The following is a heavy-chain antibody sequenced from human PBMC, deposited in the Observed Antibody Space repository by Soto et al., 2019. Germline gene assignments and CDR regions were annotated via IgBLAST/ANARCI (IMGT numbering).Heavy chain of an antibody. Sequence: ASVKVSCKASGYTFTGYYMHWVRQAPGQGLEWMGWINPNSGGTNYAQKFQGWVTMTRDTSISTAYMELSRLRSDDTAVYYCARVGTYCRSTSCSHYYGMDVWGQGTTVTVSS. J-gene: IGHJ6*02. V-gene: IGHV1-2*04. CDR1: GYTFTGYY. D-gene: IGHD2-2*01. CDR3: ARVGTYCRSTSCSHYYGMDV. CDR2: INPNSGGT.